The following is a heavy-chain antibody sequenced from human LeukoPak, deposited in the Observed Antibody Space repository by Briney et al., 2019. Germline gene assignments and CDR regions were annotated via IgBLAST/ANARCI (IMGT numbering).Heavy chain of an antibody. CDR1: GFTFSDYY. D-gene: IGHD2-2*01. Sequence: GGSLRLSCAASGFTFSDYYMSWIRQAPGKGLEWVSYISSSGSTIYYADSVKGRFTISRDNAKNSLYLQMNSLRAEDTAVYYCARRKTEDIVVVPGYYYYMDVWGKGTTVTVSS. CDR3: ARRKTEDIVVVPGYYYYMDV. J-gene: IGHJ6*03. V-gene: IGHV3-11*01. CDR2: ISSSGSTI.